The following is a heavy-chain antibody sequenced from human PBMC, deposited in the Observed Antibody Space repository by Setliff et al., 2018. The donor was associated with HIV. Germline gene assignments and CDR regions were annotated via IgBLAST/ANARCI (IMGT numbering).Heavy chain of an antibody. CDR2: IIPTFGTT. V-gene: IGHV1-69*13. CDR3: ARDNGLLPQPHYFHYYMDV. D-gene: IGHD3-22*01. CDR1: GGTFKSYG. Sequence: RASVKVSCKASGGTFKSYGISWVRQAPGQGLEWMGGIIPTFGTTNYAMRFQGRLTISADDSTSTAYLELTSLRSDDTAVYYCARDNGLLPQPHYFHYYMDVWGKGTTVTVSS. J-gene: IGHJ6*03.